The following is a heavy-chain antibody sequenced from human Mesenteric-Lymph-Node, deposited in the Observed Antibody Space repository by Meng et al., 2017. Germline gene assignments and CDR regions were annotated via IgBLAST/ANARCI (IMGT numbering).Heavy chain of an antibody. V-gene: IGHV1-46*01. CDR1: GYIFTSYY. CDR3: ATYGSGIGNFDY. CDR2: INPSGGST. Sequence: ASVKVSCKASGYIFTSYYMHWVRQAPGQGLEWMGIINPSGGSTSYAQKFQGRVTMTEDKSTDTAYMELNRLRSEDTAVYYCATYGSGIGNFDYWGQGTLVTVSS. D-gene: IGHD3-10*01. J-gene: IGHJ4*02.